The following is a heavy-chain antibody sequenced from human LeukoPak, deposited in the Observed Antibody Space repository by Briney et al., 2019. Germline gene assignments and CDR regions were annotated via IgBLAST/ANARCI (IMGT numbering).Heavy chain of an antibody. V-gene: IGHV3-53*01. CDR1: GFTLSSNY. D-gene: IGHD2-15*01. J-gene: IGHJ4*02. Sequence: GGSPRLSCEASGFTLSSNYMSWVRQAPGKGLEGVSVIYGGGTTYYPDSVKGRFPISRDNSKNMLYLQMNSLRVEDTAVYYCARTVVAARTYYCDYWGQGTLVTVSS. CDR2: IYGGGTT. CDR3: ARTVVAARTYYCDY.